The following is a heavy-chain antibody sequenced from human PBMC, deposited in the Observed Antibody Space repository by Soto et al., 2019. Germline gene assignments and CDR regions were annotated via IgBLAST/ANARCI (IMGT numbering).Heavy chain of an antibody. J-gene: IGHJ4*02. D-gene: IGHD4-17*01. CDR2: IYYSGST. V-gene: IGHV4-31*03. Sequence: SETLSLTCTVSGGSISSGGYYWSWIRQHPGKGLEWIGYIYYSGSTYYNPSLKSRVTISVDTSKNQFSLKLSSVTAADTAVYYCARDRPGLRPLDYWGQGTQVTVSS. CDR1: GGSISSGGYY. CDR3: ARDRPGLRPLDY.